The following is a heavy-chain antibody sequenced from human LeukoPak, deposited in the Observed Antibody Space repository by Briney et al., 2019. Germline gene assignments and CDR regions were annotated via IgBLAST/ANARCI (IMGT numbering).Heavy chain of an antibody. Sequence: PGGSLRLSCAASGFTFSDPYMDWVRQAPGKGLEWVSGITDTGRSTYYPDSVKGRFTVSRDNSKNTLYLQMNSLRAADTALYYCVFGFYFDFWGQGALVTVSS. D-gene: IGHD3-3*01. CDR1: GFTFSDPY. CDR2: ITDTGRST. J-gene: IGHJ4*02. V-gene: IGHV3-23*01. CDR3: VFGFYFDF.